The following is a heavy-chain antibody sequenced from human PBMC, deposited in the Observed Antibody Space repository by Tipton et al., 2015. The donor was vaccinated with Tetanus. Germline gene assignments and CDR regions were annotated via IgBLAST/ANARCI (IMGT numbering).Heavy chain of an antibody. CDR3: VRDGGSSGWLAY. CDR2: MYSGGDT. Sequence: SLRLSCAASGFIVSSHCMSWVRQAPGKGLEWVSVMYSGGDTYYVDSVKGRFSISRDNAKNTLYLQMNSLRVEDTAVYYCVRDGGSSGWLAYWGQGTLVTVSS. V-gene: IGHV3-53*01. J-gene: IGHJ4*02. CDR1: GFIVSSHC. D-gene: IGHD6-19*01.